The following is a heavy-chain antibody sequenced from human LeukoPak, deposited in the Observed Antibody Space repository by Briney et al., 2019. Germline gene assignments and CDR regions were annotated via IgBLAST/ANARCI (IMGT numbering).Heavy chain of an antibody. J-gene: IGHJ4*02. CDR1: GFTFSSYS. CDR2: ISSSSSTI. V-gene: IGHV3-48*01. Sequence: GGSLRLSCAASGFTFSSYSMNWVRQAPGKGLEWVSYISSSSSTIYYADSVKGRFTISRDHAKNSLYLQMNSLRAEDTAVYYCARVIAVAGTYFDYWGQGTLVTVSS. CDR3: ARVIAVAGTYFDY. D-gene: IGHD6-19*01.